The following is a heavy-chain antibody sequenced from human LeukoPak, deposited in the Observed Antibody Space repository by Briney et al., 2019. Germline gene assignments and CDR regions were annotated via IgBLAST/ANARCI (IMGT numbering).Heavy chain of an antibody. CDR3: ARLMYDFWSGYSPLPHYMDV. V-gene: IGHV5-51*01. J-gene: IGHJ6*03. CDR2: IYPGDSDT. Sequence: GESLKISCKRSGYSFTSYWIGWVRQMPGKGLEWMGIIYPGDSDTRYSPSFQGQVTISADKSISTAYLQWSSLKASDTAMYYCARLMYDFWSGYSPLPHYMDVWGKGTTVTVSS. D-gene: IGHD3-3*01. CDR1: GYSFTSYW.